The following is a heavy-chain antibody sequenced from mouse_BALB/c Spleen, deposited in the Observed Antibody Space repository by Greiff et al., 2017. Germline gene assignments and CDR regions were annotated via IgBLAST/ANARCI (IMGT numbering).Heavy chain of an antibody. CDR3: ARWDDYDRTFYFDY. D-gene: IGHD2-4*01. Sequence: VQLQQPGAELVKPGASVKMSCKASGYTFTSYNMHWVKQTPGQGLEWIGAIYPGNGDTSYNQKFKGKATLTADKSSSTAYMQLSSLTSEDSAVYYCARWDDYDRTFYFDYWGQGTTLTVSS. J-gene: IGHJ2*01. V-gene: IGHV1-12*01. CDR2: IYPGNGDT. CDR1: GYTFTSYN.